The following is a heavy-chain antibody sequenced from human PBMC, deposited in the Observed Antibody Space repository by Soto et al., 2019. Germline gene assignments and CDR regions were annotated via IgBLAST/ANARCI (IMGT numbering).Heavy chain of an antibody. D-gene: IGHD4-4*01. V-gene: IGHV3-30*03. CDR3: ARDRREYSYYYGMDV. J-gene: IGHJ6*02. Sequence: GGSLRLSCAASGFTFSSYGMHWVRQAPGKGLEWVAVISYDGSNKYYADSVKGRFTISRDNSKNTLYLQMNSLRAEDTAVYYCARDRREYSYYYGMDVWGQGTTVTVSS. CDR2: ISYDGSNK. CDR1: GFTFSSYG.